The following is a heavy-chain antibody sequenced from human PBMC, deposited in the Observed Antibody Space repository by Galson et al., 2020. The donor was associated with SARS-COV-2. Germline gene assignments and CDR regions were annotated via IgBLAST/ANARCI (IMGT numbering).Heavy chain of an antibody. D-gene: IGHD3-22*01. CDR2: ISSSSSYI. Sequence: KIGESLKISCAASGFTFSSYSMNWVRQAPGKGLEWVSSISSSSSYIYYADSVKGLFTISRDNAKYSLYLQMNSLRAEDTAVYYYARGRTYYYDSSDDYWGQGTLVNVSS. J-gene: IGHJ4*02. CDR3: ARGRTYYYDSSDDY. V-gene: IGHV3-21*01. CDR1: GFTFSSYS.